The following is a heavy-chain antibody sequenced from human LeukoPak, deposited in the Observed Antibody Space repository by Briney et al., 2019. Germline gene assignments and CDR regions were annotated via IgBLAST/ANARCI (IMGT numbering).Heavy chain of an antibody. CDR1: GFTFSSYE. D-gene: IGHD1-26*01. Sequence: GGSLRLSCAASGFTFSSYEMNWVRQAPGKGLEWVSYISSSGSTIYYADSVKGRFTISRDNAKNSLYLQLNSLRAEDTAVYYCATSGPLSGTYQSDFDYWGQGTLVTVSS. CDR3: ATSGPLSGTYQSDFDY. V-gene: IGHV3-48*03. J-gene: IGHJ4*02. CDR2: ISSSGSTI.